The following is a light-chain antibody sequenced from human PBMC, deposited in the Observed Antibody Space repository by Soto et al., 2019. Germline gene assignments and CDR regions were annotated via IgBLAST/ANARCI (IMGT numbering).Light chain of an antibody. CDR1: GSSIGTNT. J-gene: IGLJ2*01. CDR3: AAWDGSLNNVL. CDR2: GNN. V-gene: IGLV1-44*01. Sequence: QSVLTQPPSASGTPGQRVTISCSGSGSSIGTNTVNWYRQLPGTAPKLLIYGNNQRPSGAPDRFSGSKSGTSASLAISGLQSEDEADYYCAAWDGSLNNVLFGGGTKLTVL.